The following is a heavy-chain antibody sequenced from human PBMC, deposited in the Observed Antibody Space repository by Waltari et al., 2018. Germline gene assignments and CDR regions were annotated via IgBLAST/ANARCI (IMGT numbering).Heavy chain of an antibody. CDR1: GFTFSSYW. CDR2: IKQDGSEK. J-gene: IGHJ4*02. Sequence: EVQLVESGGGLVQPGGSLRLSCAASGFTFSSYWMSWVRQAAGKGLEGVANIKQDGSEKYYVDSVKGRFTISRDNAKNSLYLQMNSLRAEDTAVYYCARGGMWETIDYWGQGTLVTVSS. CDR3: ARGGMWETIDY. D-gene: IGHD1-26*01. V-gene: IGHV3-7*01.